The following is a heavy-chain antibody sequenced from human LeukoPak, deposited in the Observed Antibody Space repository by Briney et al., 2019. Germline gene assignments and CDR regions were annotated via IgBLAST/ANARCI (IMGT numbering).Heavy chain of an antibody. D-gene: IGHD3-16*01. CDR2: IWYDGNSK. CDR1: AFTFSSYG. Sequence: GGSLRLSCAASAFTFSSYGMHWVRQPPGKGLEWVAVIWYDGNSKYYADSVKGRFTISRDNSKNTLYLQMNSLRAEDTAVYYCARDGGGYARFDPWGQGTLVTVSS. J-gene: IGHJ5*02. CDR3: ARDGGGYARFDP. V-gene: IGHV3-33*01.